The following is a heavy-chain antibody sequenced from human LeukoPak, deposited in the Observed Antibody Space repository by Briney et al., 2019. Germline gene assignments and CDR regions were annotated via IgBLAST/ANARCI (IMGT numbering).Heavy chain of an antibody. CDR3: ARITMVRGVIFDWYFDL. CDR2: IGAYNGNT. V-gene: IGHV1-18*01. D-gene: IGHD3-10*01. J-gene: IGHJ2*01. Sequence: ASVKVSCKASGYTFTSYGILWVRQAPGQELEWMGWIGAYNGNTKYAQKLQGRVTMTTDTSTSIAHMELRSLRSDDTAVYYCARITMVRGVIFDWYFDLWGRGTLVTVSS. CDR1: GYTFTSYG.